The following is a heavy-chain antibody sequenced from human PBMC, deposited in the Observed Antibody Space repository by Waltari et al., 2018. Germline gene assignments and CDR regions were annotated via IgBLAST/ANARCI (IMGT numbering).Heavy chain of an antibody. CDR1: GFTFSSYE. D-gene: IGHD5-18*01. J-gene: IGHJ4*01. CDR2: ISSRGSTI. V-gene: IGHV3-48*03. Sequence: EVQLVESGGGLVQPGGSLRLSCAASGFTFSSYEMNWVRQAPGKGLEWVSYISSRGSTIYYADSVKGRFTISRDNAKNSLYLQMNSLRAEETAVYYCARNGVDTAMAPDYWGQEPWSPSPQ. CDR3: ARNGVDTAMAPDY.